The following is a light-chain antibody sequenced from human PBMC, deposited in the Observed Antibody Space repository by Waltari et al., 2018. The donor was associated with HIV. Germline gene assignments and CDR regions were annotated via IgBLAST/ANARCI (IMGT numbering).Light chain of an antibody. Sequence: EIVLTQSPGTLSLSPGERATLSCRTRQTVRDSYVAWYQQRPGQAPRLVIFGASSRATGIPDRFSGSGSGTDFTLTISRLEPEDSATYYCHQYGLSPKTFGQGTNVEIK. J-gene: IGKJ1*01. CDR1: QTVRDSY. V-gene: IGKV3-20*01. CDR3: HQYGLSPKT. CDR2: GAS.